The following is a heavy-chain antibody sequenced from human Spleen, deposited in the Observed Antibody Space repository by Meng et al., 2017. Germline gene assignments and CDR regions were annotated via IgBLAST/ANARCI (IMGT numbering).Heavy chain of an antibody. V-gene: IGHV4-34*01. J-gene: IGHJ4*02. CDR2: INHSGST. Sequence: QVQLQQWGAGLLKPSETLSLTWAVYGGSFSGYYWSWIRQPPGKGLEWIGEINHSGSTNYNPSLKSRVTISVDTSKNQFSLKLSSVTAADTAVYYCASWSRYFDWLLPDYWGQGTLVTVSS. D-gene: IGHD3-9*01. CDR3: ASWSRYFDWLLPDY. CDR1: GGSFSGYY.